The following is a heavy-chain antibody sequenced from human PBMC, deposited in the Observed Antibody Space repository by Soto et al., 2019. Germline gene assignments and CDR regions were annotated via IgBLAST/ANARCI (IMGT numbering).Heavy chain of an antibody. D-gene: IGHD2-15*01. CDR3: ARDRGGEGYCSGGCCYSAPLWYDP. Sequence: GASVKVSCKASGYTFTSYGISWVRQAPGQGLEWMGWISAYNGNTNYAQKLQGRVTMTTDTSTSTAYMELRSLRSDDTAVYYCARDRGGEGYCSGGCCYSAPLWYDPWGQGTLVTVSS. CDR2: ISAYNGNT. CDR1: GYTFTSYG. J-gene: IGHJ5*02. V-gene: IGHV1-18*01.